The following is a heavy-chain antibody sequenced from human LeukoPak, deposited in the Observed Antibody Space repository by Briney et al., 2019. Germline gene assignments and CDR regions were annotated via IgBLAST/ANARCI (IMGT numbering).Heavy chain of an antibody. CDR3: TRHNMGYSDR. Sequence: GESQKISCKGSGYSFINYWIGWVRQMPGKGLEYIGIVYPGDSETKYSPSFQGHVIISVDKSIDTAYLRWSSLKASDTAIYYCTRHNMGYSDRWGQGTLVTVSS. D-gene: IGHD3-16*02. V-gene: IGHV5-51*01. CDR1: GYSFINYW. CDR2: VYPGDSET. J-gene: IGHJ4*01.